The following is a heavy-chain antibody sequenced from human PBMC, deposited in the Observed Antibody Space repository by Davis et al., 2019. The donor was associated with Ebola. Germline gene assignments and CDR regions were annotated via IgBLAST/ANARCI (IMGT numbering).Heavy chain of an antibody. CDR1: GYSFTTYW. Sequence: GESLKISCKGSGYSFTTYWIGWVRQMPGKGLDWMGIIYTGDSDTRYSPSFRGQVIISADKSMKTAFLQWSSLKASDSGMYYCASLRRTITGMDDGFDIWDEGTMVTVSS. J-gene: IGHJ3*02. CDR3: ASLRRTITGMDDGFDI. CDR2: IYTGDSDT. D-gene: IGHD2-8*02. V-gene: IGHV5-51*01.